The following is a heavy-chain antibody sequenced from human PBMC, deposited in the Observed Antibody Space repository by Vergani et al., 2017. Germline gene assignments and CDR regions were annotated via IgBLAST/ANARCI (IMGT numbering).Heavy chain of an antibody. D-gene: IGHD2-21*01. CDR3: AKDPESIVAPTLGFDF. J-gene: IGHJ4*02. CDR2: IHYDGSHE. Sequence: QVQLVESGGGVVQPGRSLRLSCAASGFSFSSFGFHWVRRAPGKGLEWVAFIHYDGSHEYYIDSVKGRFTISRDNSKNTLILQMNSLRVEDTATYYCAKDPESIVAPTLGFDFWGQGTLVTVSS. CDR1: GFSFSSFG. V-gene: IGHV3-30*02.